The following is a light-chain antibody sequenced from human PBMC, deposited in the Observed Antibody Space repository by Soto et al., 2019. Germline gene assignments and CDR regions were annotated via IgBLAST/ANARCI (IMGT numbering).Light chain of an antibody. CDR2: AAS. CDR3: QQSYNTPYT. V-gene: IGKV1-39*01. Sequence: DIQMTQSPSSLSASVGDRVTISCRASQSISSYLNWYQHKSGKAPKLLIYAASSLPSGVPSRFSGSGSGTDFTLTISSLQPEDFASYYCQQSYNTPYTFGQGTKLEIK. J-gene: IGKJ2*01. CDR1: QSISSY.